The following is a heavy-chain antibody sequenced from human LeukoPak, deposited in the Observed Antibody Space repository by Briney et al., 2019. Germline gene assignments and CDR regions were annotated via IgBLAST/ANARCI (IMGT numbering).Heavy chain of an antibody. D-gene: IGHD6-13*01. CDR1: GFTFSSYG. CDR2: ISYDGSNK. CDR3: ARSIAAAGTKRWFDP. J-gene: IGHJ5*02. V-gene: IGHV3-30*03. Sequence: GRSLRLSCAASGFTFSSYGMHWVRQAPGKGLEWVAVISYDGSNKYYADSVKGRFTISRDNSKNTLYLQMNSLRAEDTAVYYCARSIAAAGTKRWFDPWGQGTLVTVSS.